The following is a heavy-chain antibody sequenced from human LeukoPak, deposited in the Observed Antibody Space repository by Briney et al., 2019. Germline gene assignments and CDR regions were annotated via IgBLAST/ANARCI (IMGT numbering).Heavy chain of an antibody. Sequence: GGSLRLSCAASGFTFSSYWMSWVRQAPGKGLEWVANIKQDGSEKYYVDSVKGRFTISRDNAKNSLYLQMNSLRAEDTAVYYCARHVWGATNLLDYWGQGTLVTVSS. D-gene: IGHD1-26*01. J-gene: IGHJ4*02. CDR3: ARHVWGATNLLDY. CDR1: GFTFSSYW. CDR2: IKQDGSEK. V-gene: IGHV3-7*01.